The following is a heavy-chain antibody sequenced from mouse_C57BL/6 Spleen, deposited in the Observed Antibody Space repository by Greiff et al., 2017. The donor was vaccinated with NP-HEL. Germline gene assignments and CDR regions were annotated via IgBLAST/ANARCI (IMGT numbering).Heavy chain of an antibody. CDR3: ARRRVWGAMDY. V-gene: IGHV1-26*01. J-gene: IGHJ4*01. CDR2: INPNNGGT. Sequence: VQLQQSGPELVKPGASVKISCKASGYTFTDYYMNWVKQSHGKSLEWIGDINPNNGGTSYNQKFKGKATLTVDKSSSTAYMELRSLTSEDSAVYYCARRRVWGAMDYWGQGTSVTVSS. D-gene: IGHD2-10*02. CDR1: GYTFTDYY.